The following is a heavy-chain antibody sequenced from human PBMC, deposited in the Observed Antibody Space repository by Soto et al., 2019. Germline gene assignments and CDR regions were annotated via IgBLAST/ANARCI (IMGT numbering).Heavy chain of an antibody. J-gene: IGHJ4*02. V-gene: IGHV3-21*01. CDR2: ISSTTNYI. CDR1: GFTFTRYS. Sequence: LRLSCAASGFTFTRYSMNWVRQAPGKGLEWVSSISSTTNYIYYADSMKGRFTVSRDNAKNSVYLEMNSLSAEDTALYYCARESEDLTSSFDCWGQGTLVTVSS. CDR3: ARESEDLTSSFDC.